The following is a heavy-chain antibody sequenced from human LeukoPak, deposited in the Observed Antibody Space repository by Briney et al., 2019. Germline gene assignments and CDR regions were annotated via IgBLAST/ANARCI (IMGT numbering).Heavy chain of an antibody. J-gene: IGHJ6*02. CDR1: GFTLSGYW. CDR2: ISDTGSIT. Sequence: GGSLRLSCAASGFTLSGYWMHWVRQAPGKGLVWVSRISDTGSITSYVDSVKGRFTISRGNAKNTLYLEMNSLRAEDTAVYYCARGYGMDVWGQGTTVTVSS. V-gene: IGHV3-74*01. CDR3: ARGYGMDV.